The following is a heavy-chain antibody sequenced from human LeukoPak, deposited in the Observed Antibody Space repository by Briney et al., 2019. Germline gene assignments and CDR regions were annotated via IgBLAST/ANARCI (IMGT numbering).Heavy chain of an antibody. CDR3: AKGQGGWLVSYFDY. Sequence: GGSLRLSCAASGFIFSSFAMNWVRQAPGKGLEWVSGISDSGGSTYYADSLKGRFTISRDNPKNTLYLQMNSLRAEDTAVYYCAKGQGGWLVSYFDYWGQGSLVTVSS. V-gene: IGHV3-23*01. CDR2: ISDSGGST. D-gene: IGHD3-3*01. J-gene: IGHJ4*02. CDR1: GFIFSSFA.